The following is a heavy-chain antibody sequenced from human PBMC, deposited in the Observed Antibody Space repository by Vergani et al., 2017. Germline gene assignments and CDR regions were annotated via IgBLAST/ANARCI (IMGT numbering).Heavy chain of an antibody. CDR1: GFTFSSYC. Sequence: EVQLVESGGGLVQPGGSLRLSCAASGFTFSSYCMSWVRQAPGKGLEWVANIKQDGSEKYYVDSVKGRFTISRDNAKNSLYLQMNSLRAEDTAVYYCAREILYCSSTSCYFLDYWGQGTLVTVSS. D-gene: IGHD2-2*01. V-gene: IGHV3-7*03. CDR2: IKQDGSEK. J-gene: IGHJ4*02. CDR3: AREILYCSSTSCYFLDY.